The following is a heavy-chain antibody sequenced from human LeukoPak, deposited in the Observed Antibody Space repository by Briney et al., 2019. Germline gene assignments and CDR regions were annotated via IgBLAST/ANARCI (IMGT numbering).Heavy chain of an antibody. CDR3: ARDPSSGGAFDI. D-gene: IGHD2-15*01. V-gene: IGHV4-34*01. CDR2: INHSGST. J-gene: IGHJ3*02. CDR1: GGSFSGYY. Sequence: SETLSLTCALYGGSFSGYYWSWIRQPPGKGLEWIGEINHSGSTNYNPSLRSRVTISVDTSKNQFPLKLSSVTAADTAVYYCARDPSSGGAFDIWGQGTMVTVSS.